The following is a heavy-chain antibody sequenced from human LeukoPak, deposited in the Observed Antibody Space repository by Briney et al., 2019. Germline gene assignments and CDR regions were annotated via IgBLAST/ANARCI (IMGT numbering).Heavy chain of an antibody. D-gene: IGHD1-1*01. Sequence: GGSLRLSCAASGFTFNNYAMTWVRQTPGKGLEWVSGISAGGNSPYYADSVKGRFTISRDNSKNTLYLQMNSLRVEDTAIYYCAKFQINNCNSCFDPWGQGTLLTVSS. CDR1: GFTFNNYA. CDR3: AKFQINNCNSCFDP. CDR2: ISAGGNSP. V-gene: IGHV3-23*01. J-gene: IGHJ5*02.